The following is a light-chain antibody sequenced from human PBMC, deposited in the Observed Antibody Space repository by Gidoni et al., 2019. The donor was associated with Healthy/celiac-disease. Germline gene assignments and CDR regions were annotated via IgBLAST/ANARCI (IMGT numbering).Light chain of an antibody. CDR3: QQRSNWPPLT. CDR1: QSVSSY. V-gene: IGKV3-11*01. CDR2: DAS. J-gene: IGKJ4*01. Sequence: EIVLTQSPATLSFSPGERATLSCRASQSVSSYLAWYQQKPGQAPRLLIYDASNRATGIPARFSGSGSGTDFTLTISSLEPEDFAVYYSQQRSNWPPLTFGGGTKVEIK.